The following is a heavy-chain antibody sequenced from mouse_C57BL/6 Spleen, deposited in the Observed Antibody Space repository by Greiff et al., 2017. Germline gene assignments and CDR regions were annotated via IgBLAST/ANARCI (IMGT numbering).Heavy chain of an antibody. D-gene: IGHD2-1*01. Sequence: QVQLQQPGAELVKPGASVKLSCKASGYTFTSYWMHWVKQRPGQGLEWIGMIHPNSGSTNYNEKFKSKATLTVDKSYSTAYMRRSSLTSEDSAVYYCARDYGNASWFAYWGQGTLVTVSA. J-gene: IGHJ3*01. V-gene: IGHV1-64*01. CDR1: GYTFTSYW. CDR2: IHPNSGST. CDR3: ARDYGNASWFAY.